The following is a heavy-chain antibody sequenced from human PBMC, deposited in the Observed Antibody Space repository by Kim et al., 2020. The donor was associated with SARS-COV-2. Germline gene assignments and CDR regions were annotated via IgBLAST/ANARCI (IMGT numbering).Heavy chain of an antibody. CDR3: VRVVTHSSGWPPVGFDI. J-gene: IGHJ3*02. V-gene: IGHV5-51*01. CDR2: IYAGDSDT. Sequence: GESLKISCKGSGYSFSNYWIGWVRQMPGRGLEWMGIIYAGDSDTRYSPAFQGQVTISADKSIRTADLQWSSLKASDTAMYYCVRVVTHSSGWPPVGFDIWGQGTLVTVSS. CDR1: GYSFSNYW. D-gene: IGHD6-19*01.